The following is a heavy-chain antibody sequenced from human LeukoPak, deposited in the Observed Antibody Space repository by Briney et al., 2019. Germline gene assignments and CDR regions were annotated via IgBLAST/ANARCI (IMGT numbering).Heavy chain of an antibody. V-gene: IGHV4-4*07. CDR3: ARASGVVVTGGRVYYYYGMDV. CDR2: IYTSGST. Sequence: SETLSLTCTVSGGSISSYYWSWIRQPAGKGLEWIGRIYTSGSTNYNPSLKRRVTMSLDTSKKQVSLKLSSVTAADTAVYYCARASGVVVTGGRVYYYYGMDVWGQGTTVTVSS. J-gene: IGHJ6*02. CDR1: GGSISSYY. D-gene: IGHD2-21*02.